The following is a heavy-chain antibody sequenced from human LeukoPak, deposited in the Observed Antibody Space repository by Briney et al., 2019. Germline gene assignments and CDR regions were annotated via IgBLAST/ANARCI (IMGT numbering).Heavy chain of an antibody. J-gene: IGHJ4*02. V-gene: IGHV4-39*01. CDR1: GGSISSSSYY. CDR2: IYYSGNT. CDR3: ARAFGCSGGSCYRFFDY. D-gene: IGHD2-15*01. Sequence: SETLSLTCTVSGGSISSSSYYWGWIRQPPGKDLEWIGSIYYSGNTYYNPSLKSRVTISLDTSKNQFSLKLSSVTAADTAVYYCARAFGCSGGSCYRFFDYWGQGTLVTVSS.